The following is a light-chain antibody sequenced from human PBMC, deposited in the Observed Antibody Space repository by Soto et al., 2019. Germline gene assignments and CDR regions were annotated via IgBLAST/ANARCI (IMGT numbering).Light chain of an antibody. J-gene: IGKJ5*01. CDR3: QQGNSYPST. Sequence: DIQMTQSPSSVSASVGDRVTITCRASQSISTWLAWYQQKPGTVPKLLTYAASNLQNGVPSRFSGIGAGTEVTLTISSLQHEDFGTYYCQQGNSYPSTFGQGTRLEIK. CDR1: QSISTW. CDR2: AAS. V-gene: IGKV1-12*01.